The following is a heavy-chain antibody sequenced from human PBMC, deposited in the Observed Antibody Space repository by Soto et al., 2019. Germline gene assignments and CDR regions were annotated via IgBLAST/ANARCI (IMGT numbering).Heavy chain of an antibody. J-gene: IGHJ4*02. CDR3: ARGGNYYDSSGPTANFDY. D-gene: IGHD3-22*01. Sequence: SETLSLTCTVSGGSISSGDYYWSWIRQPPGKGLEWIGYIYYSGSTYYNPSLKSRVTISVDTSKNQFSLKLSSVTAADTAVYYCARGGNYYDSSGPTANFDYWGQGTLVTVSS. V-gene: IGHV4-30-4*01. CDR2: IYYSGST. CDR1: GGSISSGDYY.